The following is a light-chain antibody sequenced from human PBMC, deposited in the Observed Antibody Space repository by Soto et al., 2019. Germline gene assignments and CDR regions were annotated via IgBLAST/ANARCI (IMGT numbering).Light chain of an antibody. J-gene: IGKJ1*01. CDR1: QSISSW. CDR2: KAS. V-gene: IGKV1-5*03. CDR3: QQYNTL. Sequence: DIQMTQSPSTLSASVGDRVTITCRASQSISSWLAWYQQKPGKAPKLLIYKASNLESGVPSRFSGSGSGTEFTLTISSLQPDDFATYYCQQYNTLFGQGTKVEIK.